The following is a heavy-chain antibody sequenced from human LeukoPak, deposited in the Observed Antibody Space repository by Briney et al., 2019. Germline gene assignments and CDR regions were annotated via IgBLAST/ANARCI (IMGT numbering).Heavy chain of an antibody. Sequence: SETLSLTCTVSGGSISSSSYYWGWIRQPPGKGLEWIGSIYYSGSTYHNPSLKSRVTISVDTSKNQFSLKLSSVTAADTAVYYCARQPGLAYCGGDCYSNWFDPWGQGTLVTVSS. J-gene: IGHJ5*02. V-gene: IGHV4-39*01. CDR1: GGSISSSSYY. CDR2: IYYSGST. D-gene: IGHD2-21*02. CDR3: ARQPGLAYCGGDCYSNWFDP.